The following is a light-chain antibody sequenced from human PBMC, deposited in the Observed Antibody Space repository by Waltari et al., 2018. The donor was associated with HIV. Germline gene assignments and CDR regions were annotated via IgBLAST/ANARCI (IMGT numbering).Light chain of an antibody. Sequence: EIVMTQSPATLSVSPGERATLSCRASQSVGINLAWYQQKLGQAPRLLMYSASIRAAGVPVRFSGSGSGTEFTLTVSSLQSEDFAIYYCHQYNNWPRTFGQGTNVEIK. J-gene: IGKJ1*01. V-gene: IGKV3-15*01. CDR1: QSVGIN. CDR2: SAS. CDR3: HQYNNWPRT.